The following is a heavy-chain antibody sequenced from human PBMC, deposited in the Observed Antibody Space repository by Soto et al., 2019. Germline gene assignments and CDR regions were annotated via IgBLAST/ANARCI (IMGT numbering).Heavy chain of an antibody. CDR2: ISNDGSST. J-gene: IGHJ1*01. V-gene: IGHV3-74*01. Sequence: EVQLVESGGGLVQPGGSLRLSCVASGFTFSSYWMHWVRQAPGKGLVWVSSISNDGSSTRYADPVKGRFTISRDNAKNTLYLQMNSLRAEDTAVYYCARLPNKSPQNWGQGTLVIVSP. CDR3: ARLPNKSPQN. CDR1: GFTFSSYW.